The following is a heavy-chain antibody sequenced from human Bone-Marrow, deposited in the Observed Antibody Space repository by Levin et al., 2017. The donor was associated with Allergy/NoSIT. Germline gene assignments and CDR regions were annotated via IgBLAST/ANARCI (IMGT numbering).Heavy chain of an antibody. CDR1: GYSISSGYY. D-gene: IGHD6-25*01. Sequence: SETLSLTCAVSGYSISSGYYWGWIRQPPGKGLEWIGSIYHSGSTYYNPSLKSRVTISVDTSKNQFSLKLSSVTAADTAVYYCATFPPRGYGDYWGQGTLVTVSS. V-gene: IGHV4-38-2*01. J-gene: IGHJ4*02. CDR2: IYHSGST. CDR3: ATFPPRGYGDY.